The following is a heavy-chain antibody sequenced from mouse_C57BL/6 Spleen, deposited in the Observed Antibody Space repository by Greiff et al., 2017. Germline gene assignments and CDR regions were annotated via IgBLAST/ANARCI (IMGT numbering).Heavy chain of an antibody. CDR1: GFTFSDYY. V-gene: IGHV5-16*01. J-gene: IGHJ4*01. CDR3: ARGGGDYYAMDY. Sequence: EVHLVESEGGLVQPGSSMKLSCTASGFTFSDYYMAWVRQVPEKGLEWVANINYDGSSTYYLDSLKSRFIISRDNAKNMLYLQMSSLKSEDTATYYCARGGGDYYAMDYWGQGTSVTVSS. CDR2: INYDGSST.